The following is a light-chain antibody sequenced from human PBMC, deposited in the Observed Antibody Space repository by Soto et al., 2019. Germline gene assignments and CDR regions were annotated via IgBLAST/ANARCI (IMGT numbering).Light chain of an antibody. CDR3: SSYTTSSTVV. Sequence: QSALTQPASVSGSPGQSITISCTGTSSDVGGYNFVSWYQQHPGKTPKLLIYGVSNRPSGVSNRFSGSKSGNTASLTISGLQTEDEAAYYCSSYTTSSTVVFGGGTKLTVL. CDR1: SSDVGGYNF. V-gene: IGLV2-14*01. CDR2: GVS. J-gene: IGLJ2*01.